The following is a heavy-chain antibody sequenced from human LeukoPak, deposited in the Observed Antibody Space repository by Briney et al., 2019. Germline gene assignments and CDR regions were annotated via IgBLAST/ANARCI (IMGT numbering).Heavy chain of an antibody. D-gene: IGHD3-22*01. V-gene: IGHV4-59*08. CDR3: ARRGGDSSGNFDY. Sequence: SETLSLTCTVSGGSISSYYWSWIRQPPGKGLEWIGYIYYSGGTNYNPSLKSRVTISVDASKKQFSLRLSSVTAADTAVYYCARRGGDSSGNFDYWGQGTLVTVSS. CDR1: GGSISSYY. CDR2: IYYSGGT. J-gene: IGHJ4*02.